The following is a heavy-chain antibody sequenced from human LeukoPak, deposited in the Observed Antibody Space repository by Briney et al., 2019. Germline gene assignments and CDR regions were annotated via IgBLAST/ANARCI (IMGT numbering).Heavy chain of an antibody. CDR2: ISSSSSYI. V-gene: IGHV3-21*04. D-gene: IGHD6-13*01. Sequence: GGSLRLSCAASGFTFSSYSMNWVRQAPGKGLEWVSSISSSSSYIYYADSVKGRFTISRDNSKNTLYLQMNSLRAEDTAVYHCAKKGAAGTDYWGQGTLVTVSS. J-gene: IGHJ4*02. CDR3: AKKGAAGTDY. CDR1: GFTFSSYS.